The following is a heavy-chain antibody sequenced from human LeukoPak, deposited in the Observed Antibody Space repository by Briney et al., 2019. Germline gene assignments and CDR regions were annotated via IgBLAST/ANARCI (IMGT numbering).Heavy chain of an antibody. CDR3: GRYLRSTSGSI. CDR1: GFTFSSYS. Sequence: GGSLRLSCAASGFTFSSYSMNWVRQAPGKGLEWVSYIRSSSSTIYYADSVKGRFTISRDNAKNSLYLQMNSLRAEDTSVYYCGRYLRSTSGSIWGQGALVTVSS. CDR2: IRSSSSTI. V-gene: IGHV3-48*01. J-gene: IGHJ4*02. D-gene: IGHD1-1*01.